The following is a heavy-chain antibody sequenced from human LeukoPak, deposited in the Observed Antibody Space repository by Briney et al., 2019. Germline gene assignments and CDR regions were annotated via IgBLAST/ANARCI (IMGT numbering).Heavy chain of an antibody. Sequence: PGGSLRLSCVASGFTFSSYEFNWVRQAPGKELDWVAFISSSGTTIYYTDSVKGRFIISRDNSKNSLYLQMNSLRAEDTALYYCARGSIPPDYWGQGTLVTVSS. CDR3: ARGSIPPDY. J-gene: IGHJ4*02. D-gene: IGHD2-21*01. CDR2: ISSSGTTI. CDR1: GFTFSSYE. V-gene: IGHV3-48*03.